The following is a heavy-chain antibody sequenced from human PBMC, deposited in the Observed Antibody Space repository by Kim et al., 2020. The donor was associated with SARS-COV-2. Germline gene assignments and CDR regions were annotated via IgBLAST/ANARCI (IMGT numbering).Heavy chain of an antibody. D-gene: IGHD5-18*01. Sequence: ASVKVSCKASGYTFTGYLIHWVRQTPGQGLEWMGWINPQSGSTDFAQKFDGSLTMSRDTSINTAYMKLSSLRSGDTAFYYCARGPMGYKYSPTYFDHWGQ. CDR3: ARGPMGYKYSPTYFDH. V-gene: IGHV1-2*02. CDR2: INPQSGST. CDR1: GYTFTGYL. J-gene: IGHJ4*02.